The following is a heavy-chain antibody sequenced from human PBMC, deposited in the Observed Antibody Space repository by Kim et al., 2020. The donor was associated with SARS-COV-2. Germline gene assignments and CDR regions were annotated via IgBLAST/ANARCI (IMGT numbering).Heavy chain of an antibody. D-gene: IGHD4-17*01. CDR3: ARLTVTIYFDY. J-gene: IGHJ4*02. Sequence: TYYPPSLKSRVTISVDTSTNQFSLKLSSVTAADTAVYYCARLTVTIYFDYWGQGTLVTVSS. V-gene: IGHV4-39*01. CDR2: T.